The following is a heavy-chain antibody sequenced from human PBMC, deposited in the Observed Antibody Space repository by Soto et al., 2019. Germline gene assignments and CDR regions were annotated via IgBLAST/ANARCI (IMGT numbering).Heavy chain of an antibody. Sequence: GGSLRRSCAASGFTFSSYSMNWVRQAPGKGLEWVSYISSSSSTIYYADSVKGRFTISRDNAKNSLYLQMNSLRAEDTAVYYCARVNYDFWSGYREIDAFDIWGQGTMVTVSS. CDR1: GFTFSSYS. CDR2: ISSSSSTI. V-gene: IGHV3-48*01. D-gene: IGHD3-3*01. J-gene: IGHJ3*02. CDR3: ARVNYDFWSGYREIDAFDI.